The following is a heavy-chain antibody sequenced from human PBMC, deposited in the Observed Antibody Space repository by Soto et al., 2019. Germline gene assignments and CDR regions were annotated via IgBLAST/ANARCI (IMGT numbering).Heavy chain of an antibody. J-gene: IGHJ5*02. CDR1: TCSMYS. V-gene: IGHV3-21*06. CDR2: ISSGSAYI. Sequence: EAQVVESGGGLVKPGGSLRLSCTLTCSMYSMNWSRQAPRNGLEWVASISSGSAYIKYAESVKGRFTSSGDNAKNSLHRQMNSLRSEYTAIYHCARDQGGSYDIWFDPWGQGTLVTDSS. CDR3: ARDQGGSYDIWFDP. D-gene: IGHD1-26*01.